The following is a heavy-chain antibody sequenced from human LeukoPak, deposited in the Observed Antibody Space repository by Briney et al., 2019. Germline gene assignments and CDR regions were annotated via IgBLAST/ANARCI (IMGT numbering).Heavy chain of an antibody. CDR1: GFTFSSYS. Sequence: GGSLRLSCAASGFTFSSYSMNWVRQAPGKGLEWVSSISSSSSYIYYADSVKGRFTISRDNSKNTLYLQVNSLRAEDTAVYYCAKMPVSYSSGWSNFDYWGQGTLVTVSS. CDR2: ISSSSSYI. CDR3: AKMPVSYSSGWSNFDY. D-gene: IGHD6-19*01. J-gene: IGHJ4*02. V-gene: IGHV3-21*04.